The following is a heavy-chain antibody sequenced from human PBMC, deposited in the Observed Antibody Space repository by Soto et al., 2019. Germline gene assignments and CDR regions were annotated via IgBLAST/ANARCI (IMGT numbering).Heavy chain of an antibody. CDR2: MNPNSGNT. V-gene: IGHV1-8*01. Sequence: ASVKVSCKASGYTFTSYDINWVRQATGQGLEWMGWMNPNSGNTGYAQKFQGRVTMTRNTSISTAYMELSSLRSGDTAVYYCARYMITFGGVIVRGAFDIWGQGTMVTVSS. CDR1: GYTFTSYD. D-gene: IGHD3-16*02. J-gene: IGHJ3*02. CDR3: ARYMITFGGVIVRGAFDI.